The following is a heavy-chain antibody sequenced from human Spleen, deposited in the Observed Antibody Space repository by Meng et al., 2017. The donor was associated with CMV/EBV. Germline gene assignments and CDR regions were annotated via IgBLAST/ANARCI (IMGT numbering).Heavy chain of an antibody. J-gene: IGHJ6*02. CDR1: GGSVSSGSYY. D-gene: IGHD1-26*01. V-gene: IGHV4-61*01. Sequence: SETLSLTCTVSGGSVSSGSYYWSWIRQPPGKTLEWIAYIYYSGSTSYNPSLKSRVTMSVDTSKNQFSLKLTSVTAADTAVYYCARGNKLYYYYGMDVWGQGTTVTVSS. CDR3: ARGNKLYYYYGMDV. CDR2: IYYSGST.